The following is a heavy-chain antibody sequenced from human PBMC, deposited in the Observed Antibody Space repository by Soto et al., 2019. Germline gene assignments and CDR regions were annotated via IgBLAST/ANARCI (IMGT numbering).Heavy chain of an antibody. CDR1: GSTVSSYA. Sequence: EVQLWESGGGLVQPGGSLRLSCAASGSTVSSYAMSWVRQAPGKGLEWVSVISGSGDSTYYADSVKGRFTISRDNSKNTLYVQMNSLRAEDTAVYYCARELGYCSGGSCYTDGAFDLWGQGTMVTVSS. V-gene: IGHV3-23*01. CDR3: ARELGYCSGGSCYTDGAFDL. D-gene: IGHD2-15*01. J-gene: IGHJ3*01. CDR2: ISGSGDST.